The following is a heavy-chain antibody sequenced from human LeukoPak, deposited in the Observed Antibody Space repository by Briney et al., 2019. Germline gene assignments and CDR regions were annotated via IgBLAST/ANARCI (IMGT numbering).Heavy chain of an antibody. J-gene: IGHJ5*02. V-gene: IGHV4-34*01. CDR1: GGSFSGYY. D-gene: IGHD1-26*01. CDR3: ARGSGRLSS. Sequence: SETLSLTCAVYGGSFSGYYWSWIRQPPGKGLEWIGEINHSGSTNYNPSLKSRVTIPVDTSKNQFSLKLSSVTAADTAVYYCARGSGRLSSWGQGTLVTVSS. CDR2: INHSGST.